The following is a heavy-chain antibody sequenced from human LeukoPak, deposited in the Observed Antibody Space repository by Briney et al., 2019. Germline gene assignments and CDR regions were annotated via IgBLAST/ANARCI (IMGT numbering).Heavy chain of an antibody. J-gene: IGHJ6*03. CDR1: GRSISSGNYY. D-gene: IGHD2-15*01. Sequence: SQTLSLTCSVSGRSISSGNYYWTWIRQPAGKGLEWIGRVSTTGNTNYNPSLKSRVTISVDTPKSQFSLRLTSVTAADTAVYYCARDCSGNECYYYYMDVWGKGATVTVSS. CDR3: ARDCSGNECYYYYMDV. CDR2: VSTTGNT. V-gene: IGHV4-61*02.